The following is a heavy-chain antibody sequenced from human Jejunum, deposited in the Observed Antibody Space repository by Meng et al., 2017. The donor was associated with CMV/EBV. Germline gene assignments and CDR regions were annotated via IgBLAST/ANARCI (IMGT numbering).Heavy chain of an antibody. CDR3: VRERDLIGD. D-gene: IGHD2-8*01. V-gene: IGHV3-15*01. J-gene: IGHJ4*02. CDR1: GFIFRDAW. Sequence: VELGGCLVVPGGSLSRSWPVYGFIFRDAWMSWVRQAPGKGLEWVGRIYSKSNGGTTFYPAPVKGRFTVSRDDSKNTLYLQMDSLKIEDTAVYYCVRERDLIGDWGQGTLVTVSS. CDR2: IYSKSNGGTT.